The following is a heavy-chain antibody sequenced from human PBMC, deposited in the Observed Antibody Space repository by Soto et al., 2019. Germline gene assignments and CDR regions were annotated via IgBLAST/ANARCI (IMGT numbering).Heavy chain of an antibody. J-gene: IGHJ6*02. Sequence: QVQLQQWGAGLLKPSETLSLTCAVYGGSFSGYYWSWIRQPPGKGLEWIGEINHSGSTNYNPSLKSRVTISVDPSKNQFSLKLSSVTAADTAVYYCAVGYSYGYDYYGMDVWGQGTTVTVSS. D-gene: IGHD5-18*01. CDR3: AVGYSYGYDYYGMDV. CDR1: GGSFSGYY. V-gene: IGHV4-34*01. CDR2: INHSGST.